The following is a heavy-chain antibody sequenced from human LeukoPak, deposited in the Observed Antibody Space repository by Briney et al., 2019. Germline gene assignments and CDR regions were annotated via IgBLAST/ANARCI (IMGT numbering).Heavy chain of an antibody. D-gene: IGHD1-26*01. CDR3: ARDRYSGSYSDY. V-gene: IGHV3-23*01. Sequence: GGSLRLSCAVSRFAFSNYGMSWVRQAPGKGLEWVLAISGSGGSTYYADSVKGRFTISRDNAKNTLYLQMNSLRAEDTAVYYCARDRYSGSYSDYWGQGTLVTVSS. CDR1: RFAFSNYG. J-gene: IGHJ4*02. CDR2: ISGSGGST.